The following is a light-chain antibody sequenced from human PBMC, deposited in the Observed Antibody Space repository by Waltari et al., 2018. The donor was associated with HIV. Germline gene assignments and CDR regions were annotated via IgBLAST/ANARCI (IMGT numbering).Light chain of an antibody. Sequence: HSVLTQPPSASGTPGQTVIISCSGNTSNIANNDVTWYQHFPGSAPKLLIYMNNYRPSGVPDRFAGSRSGTSASLTISGLQIEDEAQYYCATWDDSLNGVCGAGTRLTVL. V-gene: IGLV1-44*01. J-gene: IGLJ3*02. CDR2: MNN. CDR1: TSNIANND. CDR3: ATWDDSLNGV.